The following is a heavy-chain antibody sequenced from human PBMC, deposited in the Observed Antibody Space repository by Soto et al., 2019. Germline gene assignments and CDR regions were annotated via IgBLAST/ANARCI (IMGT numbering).Heavy chain of an antibody. D-gene: IGHD2-21*02. Sequence: QVQLVQSGAEVKKPGASVKVSCKASGYTFTSYGISWVRQAPGQGLESMGWISAYNGNTNYAQKLQGRVTMTTDTSTSTAYMELRSLRSDDTAVYYCARVYHCGGDCYLYYYYGMDVWGQGTTVTVSS. V-gene: IGHV1-18*01. CDR1: GYTFTSYG. CDR3: ARVYHCGGDCYLYYYYGMDV. CDR2: ISAYNGNT. J-gene: IGHJ6*02.